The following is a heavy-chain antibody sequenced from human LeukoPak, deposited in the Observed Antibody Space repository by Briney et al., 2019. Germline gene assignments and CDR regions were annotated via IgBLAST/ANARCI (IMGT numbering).Heavy chain of an antibody. D-gene: IGHD3-22*01. CDR2: IYYSGST. CDR1: GGSISSSSYY. CDR3: ARIGDDSSGYTDDPNFDY. Sequence: KSSETLSLTCTVSGGSISSSSYYWGWIRQPPGKGLEWIGSIYYSGSTYYNPSLKSRVTISVDTSKNQFSLKLSSVTAADTAVYYCARIGDDSSGYTDDPNFDYWGQGTLVTVSS. J-gene: IGHJ4*02. V-gene: IGHV4-39*01.